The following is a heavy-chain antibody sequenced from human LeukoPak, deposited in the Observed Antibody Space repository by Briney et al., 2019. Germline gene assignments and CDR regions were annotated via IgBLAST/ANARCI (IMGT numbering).Heavy chain of an antibody. Sequence: GGSLRLSCAASGFTFNSYAMSWVRQAPGKGLEWVSAIIGSGGSTLYADSVRGRFPISRDNSKNTLYLQMNSLRAEDTAVYYCAKEPLEDDFWSGYLYITPMGFDYWGQGTLVTVSS. CDR3: AKEPLEDDFWSGYLYITPMGFDY. V-gene: IGHV3-23*01. CDR2: IIGSGGST. D-gene: IGHD3-3*01. J-gene: IGHJ4*02. CDR1: GFTFNSYA.